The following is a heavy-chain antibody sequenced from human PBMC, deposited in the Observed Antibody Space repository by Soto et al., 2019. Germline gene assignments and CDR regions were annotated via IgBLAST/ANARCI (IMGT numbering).Heavy chain of an antibody. D-gene: IGHD3-10*01. J-gene: IGHJ4*02. CDR3: ARVTTMVRGVINPHFGY. CDR2: INAGNGNT. CDR1: GYTFTSYA. V-gene: IGHV1-3*01. Sequence: GASVKVSCKASGYTFTSYAMHWVRQAPGQRLEWMGWINAGNGNTKYSQKFQGRVTITRDTSASTAYMELSSLRSEDTAVYYCARVTTMVRGVINPHFGYWGQGTLVTVSS.